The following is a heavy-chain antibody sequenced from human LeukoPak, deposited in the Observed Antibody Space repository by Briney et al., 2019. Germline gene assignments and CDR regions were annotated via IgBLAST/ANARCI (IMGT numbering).Heavy chain of an antibody. V-gene: IGHV3-7*01. D-gene: IGHD4-23*01. CDR3: ASRNSLFI. CDR1: GFTFSSYW. Sequence: AGGSLRLSCAASGFTFSSYWMSWVRQAPGKGLEWVANIKQDGSERYVDSVKGRFTISRDNAKNSLYLQMNSLRAEDTAVYYCASRNSLFIWGQGTLVTVSS. J-gene: IGHJ4*02. CDR2: IKQDGSER.